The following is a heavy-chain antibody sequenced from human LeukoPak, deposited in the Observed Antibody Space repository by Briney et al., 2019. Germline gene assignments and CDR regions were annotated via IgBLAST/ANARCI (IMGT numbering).Heavy chain of an antibody. D-gene: IGHD5-24*01. CDR2: ISAYNGNT. CDR3: ARETREMATTRLYNWFDP. Sequence: GASVKVSCKASGYTFTSYGISWVRQAPGQGLEWMGWISAYNGNTNYAQKLQGRVTMTTDTSTSTAYMELRSLRSDDTAVYYCARETREMATTRLYNWFDPWGQGTLVTVSS. CDR1: GYTFTSYG. V-gene: IGHV1-18*01. J-gene: IGHJ5*02.